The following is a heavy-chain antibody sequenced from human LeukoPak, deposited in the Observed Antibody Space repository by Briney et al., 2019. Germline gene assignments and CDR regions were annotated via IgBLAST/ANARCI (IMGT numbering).Heavy chain of an antibody. J-gene: IGHJ4*02. Sequence: PGRSLRLSCAASGFTFSSYGMHWVRQAPGKGLEWVAVIWYDGSNKYYADSVKGRFTISRDNAKNTLYLRMNSLRAEDTAVYYCARTLNSSSWYAPLGYWGQGTLVTVSS. D-gene: IGHD6-13*01. CDR3: ARTLNSSSWYAPLGY. CDR1: GFTFSSYG. CDR2: IWYDGSNK. V-gene: IGHV3-33*01.